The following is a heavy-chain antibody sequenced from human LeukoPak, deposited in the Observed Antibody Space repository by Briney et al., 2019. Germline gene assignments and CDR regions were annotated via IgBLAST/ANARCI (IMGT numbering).Heavy chain of an antibody. Sequence: GESLKISCKASGYNFINYWIGWVRQMPGKGLEWTGIIYPGDSDVKYSPSFQGQVTMSVDKSINTAYLQLSSLEASDTAIYYCAKFASYGSGSLYNWFDPWGQGTLVTVSS. CDR2: IYPGDSDV. CDR1: GYNFINYW. D-gene: IGHD3-10*01. V-gene: IGHV5-51*01. J-gene: IGHJ5*02. CDR3: AKFASYGSGSLYNWFDP.